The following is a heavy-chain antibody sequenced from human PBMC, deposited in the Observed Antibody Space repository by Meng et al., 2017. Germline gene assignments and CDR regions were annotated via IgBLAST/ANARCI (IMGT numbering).Heavy chain of an antibody. V-gene: IGHV1-69*01. Sequence: HLVLCVSDVNKPGGTLNGQRQSSGDTVSSYATSWVRQAPGQGLQWMGGIIPIFCTANYAQKFQGRVTITADESTSTAYMELSSLRSEDTAVYYCAREGPCGGDCSGFDYWGQGTLVTVSS. CDR1: GDTVSSYA. J-gene: IGHJ4*02. CDR2: IIPIFCTA. CDR3: AREGPCGGDCSGFDY. D-gene: IGHD2-21*02.